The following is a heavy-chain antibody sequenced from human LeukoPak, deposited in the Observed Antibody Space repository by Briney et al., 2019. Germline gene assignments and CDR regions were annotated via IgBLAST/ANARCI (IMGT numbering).Heavy chain of an antibody. CDR3: ARGYSSGFIDY. V-gene: IGHV4-59*01. J-gene: IGHJ4*02. CDR2: IYYSGST. Sequence: SETLSLTCTVSGGPISSYYWSWIRQPPGKGLEWIGYIYYSGSTNYNPSLKSRVTISVDTSKNQFSLKLSSVTAADTAVYYCARGYSSGFIDYWGQGTLVTVSS. D-gene: IGHD6-19*01. CDR1: GGPISSYY.